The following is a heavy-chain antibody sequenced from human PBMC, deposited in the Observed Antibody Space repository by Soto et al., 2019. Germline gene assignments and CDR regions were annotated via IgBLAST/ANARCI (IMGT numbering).Heavy chain of an antibody. J-gene: IGHJ4*02. Sequence: SETLSLTCTVSCGSISSYYWSWIRQPPGKGLEWIGYIYYSGSTNYNPSLKSRVTISVDTSKNQFSLKLSSVTAADTAVYYCARGVDRQWADYWGQGTLVTVSS. CDR1: CGSISSYY. CDR2: IYYSGST. D-gene: IGHD6-19*01. CDR3: ARGVDRQWADY. V-gene: IGHV4-59*01.